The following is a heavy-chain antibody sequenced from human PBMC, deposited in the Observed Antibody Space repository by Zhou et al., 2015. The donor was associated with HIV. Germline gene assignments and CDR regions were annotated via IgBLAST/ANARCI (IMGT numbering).Heavy chain of an antibody. V-gene: IGHV3-9*03. CDR2: ISWNNGAQ. J-gene: IGHJ3*02. Sequence: EVQLVESGGTHSSAGGGSLRLSCAGSGFTFSAYWMHWFRQTPGKGLEWVSGISWNNGAQGYADSVKGRFTISRDNARNSLYLQMHSLRAEDMALYYCAREKEGSGWARDAFDIWGQGTMVTVSS. D-gene: IGHD6-19*01. CDR3: AREKEGSGWARDAFDI. CDR1: GFTFSAYW.